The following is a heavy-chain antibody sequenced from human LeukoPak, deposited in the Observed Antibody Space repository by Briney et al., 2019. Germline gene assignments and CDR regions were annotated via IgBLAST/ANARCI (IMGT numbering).Heavy chain of an antibody. J-gene: IGHJ3*02. CDR1: GYTFTSYA. Sequence: ASVKVSCKASGYTFTSYAMNWVRQAPGQGLKWMGWINTNTGNPTYAQGFTGRFVFSLDTSVSTAYLQISSLKAEDTAVYYCARGPYLYCSGGSCLLDAFDIWSQGTMVTVSS. CDR2: INTNTGNP. V-gene: IGHV7-4-1*02. D-gene: IGHD2-15*01. CDR3: ARGPYLYCSGGSCLLDAFDI.